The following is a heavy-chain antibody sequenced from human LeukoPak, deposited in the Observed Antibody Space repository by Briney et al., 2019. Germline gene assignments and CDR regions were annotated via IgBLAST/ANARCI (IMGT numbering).Heavy chain of an antibody. CDR1: GFTFSSYA. CDR3: AKDAGTVTTPFDY. V-gene: IGHV3-30-3*01. D-gene: IGHD4-11*01. CDR2: ISYDGSNK. J-gene: IGHJ4*02. Sequence: GRSLRLSCAASGFTFSSYAMHWVRQAPGKGLEWVAVISYDGSNKYYADSVKGRFTISRDNSKNTLYLQMNSLRAEDTAVYYCAKDAGTVTTPFDYWGQGTLVTVSS.